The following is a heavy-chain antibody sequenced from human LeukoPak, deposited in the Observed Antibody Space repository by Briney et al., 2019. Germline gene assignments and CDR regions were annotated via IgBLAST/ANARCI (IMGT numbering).Heavy chain of an antibody. CDR2: INPKSGNT. Sequence: ASVKVSCKASGYTFTGYDINWVRQATGQGLEWMGWINPKSGNTGYAQKFQGRVNMNRDNSINTAYMELSSLRSEDTAVYYCARDREIVVVMPDAFDIWGQGTMVTVSS. CDR3: ARDREIVVVMPDAFDI. J-gene: IGHJ3*02. D-gene: IGHD3-22*01. V-gene: IGHV1-8*01. CDR1: GYTFTGYD.